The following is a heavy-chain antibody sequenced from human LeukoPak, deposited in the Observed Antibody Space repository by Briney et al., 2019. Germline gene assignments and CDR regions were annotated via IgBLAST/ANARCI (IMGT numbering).Heavy chain of an antibody. Sequence: PSETLSLTCTVSGGSISSSSYYWGWIRQPPGKGLEWIGSIYYSGSTYYNPSLKSRVTISVDTSKNQFSLKLSSVTAADTAVYYCARHSITIFGVGTDWFDPWGQGTLVTVSS. V-gene: IGHV4-39*01. D-gene: IGHD3-3*01. CDR3: ARHSITIFGVGTDWFDP. CDR1: GGSISSSSYY. J-gene: IGHJ5*02. CDR2: IYYSGST.